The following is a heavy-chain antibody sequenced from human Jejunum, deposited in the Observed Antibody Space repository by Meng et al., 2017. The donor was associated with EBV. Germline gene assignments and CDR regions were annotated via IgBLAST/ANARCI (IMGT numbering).Heavy chain of an antibody. CDR1: GFTFSSHT. Sequence: DVQRLDLAGGLVQPGGSLRLSCSATGFTFSSHTISWVRQAPGKGLEWVSAITGSGGSIYYTDSVKGRFTISRDNSKNTLYLQMNSLRAEDTAVYYCAKLTRAWGQGTLVTVSS. V-gene: IGHV3-23*01. J-gene: IGHJ5*02. CDR2: ITGSGGSI. CDR3: AKLTRA.